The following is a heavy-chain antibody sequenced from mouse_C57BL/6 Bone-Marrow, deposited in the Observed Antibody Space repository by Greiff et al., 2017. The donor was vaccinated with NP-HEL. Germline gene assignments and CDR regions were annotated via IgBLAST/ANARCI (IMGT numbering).Heavy chain of an antibody. CDR1: GYTFTSYD. CDR2: IYPRDGST. Sequence: VKLMESGPELVKPGASVKLSCKASGYTFTSYDINWVKQRPGQGLEWIGWIYPRDGSTKYNEKFKGKATLTVDTSSSTAYMELHSLTSEDSAVYFCARGFITTVVLDWYFDVWGTGTTVTVSS. D-gene: IGHD1-1*01. J-gene: IGHJ1*03. V-gene: IGHV1-85*01. CDR3: ARGFITTVVLDWYFDV.